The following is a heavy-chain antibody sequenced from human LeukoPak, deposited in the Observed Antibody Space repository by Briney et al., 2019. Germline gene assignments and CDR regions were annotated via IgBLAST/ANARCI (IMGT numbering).Heavy chain of an antibody. D-gene: IGHD5-24*01. CDR3: ARGNQWLQFAFDS. J-gene: IGHJ4*02. CDR1: GGSLSGYY. V-gene: IGHV4-34*01. CDR2: IHHTGRT. Sequence: SETLSLTCAVYGGSLSGYYWSWIRQPPGKGLEWIGEIHHTGRTNYNPSLKSRVSISLDTSRNQFSLRLSSVTAADTSVYYCARGNQWLQFAFDSWGQGTLVTVSS.